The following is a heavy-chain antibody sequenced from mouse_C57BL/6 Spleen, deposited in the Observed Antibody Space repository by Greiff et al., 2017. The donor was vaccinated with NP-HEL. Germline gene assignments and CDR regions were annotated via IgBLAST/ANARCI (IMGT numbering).Heavy chain of an antibody. V-gene: IGHV5-6*01. CDR2: ISSGGSYT. CDR3: ARLHTGYYFDY. D-gene: IGHD2-2*01. CDR1: GFTFSSYG. Sequence: EVMLVESGGDLVKPGGSLKLSCAASGFTFSSYGMSWVRQTPDKRLEWVGTISSGGSYTNYPDSVKGRFTLSLDTATNTLYLQMSSLKSEDTAMYYCARLHTGYYFDYWGQGTTLTVSS. J-gene: IGHJ2*01.